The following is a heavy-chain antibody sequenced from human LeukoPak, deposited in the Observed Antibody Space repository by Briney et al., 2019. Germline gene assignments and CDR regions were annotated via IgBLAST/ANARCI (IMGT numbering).Heavy chain of an antibody. D-gene: IGHD2-15*01. Sequence: GSLRLSCAASGFTFSSYSMNWVRQAPGKGLEWVSAISGSGGSTYYADSVKGRFTISRDNARNSLYLQMNTLRAEDTAVYSCARGADGVSSNSRGWFDPWGQGTLVTVSS. CDR2: ISGSGGST. CDR3: ARGADGVSSNSRGWFDP. V-gene: IGHV3-21*01. J-gene: IGHJ5*02. CDR1: GFTFSSYS.